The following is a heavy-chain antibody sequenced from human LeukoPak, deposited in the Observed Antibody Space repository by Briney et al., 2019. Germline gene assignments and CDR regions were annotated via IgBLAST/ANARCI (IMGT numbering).Heavy chain of an antibody. V-gene: IGHV4-39*07. D-gene: IGHD3-3*01. CDR2: IYYSGST. J-gene: IGHJ4*02. CDR1: GGSISSGSYY. CDR3: ARDKTFEVVNYFDY. Sequence: SETLSLTCSVSGGSISSGSYYWGWIRQPPGKGLEWIGSIYYSGSTYYNPSLESRITISLDTSKSQFSLKLSSVTAADTAVYFCARDKTFEVVNYFDYWGQGTLVTVSS.